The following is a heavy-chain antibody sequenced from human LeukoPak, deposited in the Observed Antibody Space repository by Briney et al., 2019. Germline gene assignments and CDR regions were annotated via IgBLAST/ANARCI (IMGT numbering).Heavy chain of an antibody. D-gene: IGHD1-1*01. J-gene: IGHJ4*02. V-gene: IGHV3-7*03. CDR2: IKQDGSEK. Sequence: GGSLRPSCAASGFTFSSYWMSWVRQAPGKGLEWVANIKQDGSEKYYVDSVKGRFTISRDNAKNSLYLQMNGLGAEDTAVYYCARENNWNGLDYWGQGTLVTVSS. CDR1: GFTFSSYW. CDR3: ARENNWNGLDY.